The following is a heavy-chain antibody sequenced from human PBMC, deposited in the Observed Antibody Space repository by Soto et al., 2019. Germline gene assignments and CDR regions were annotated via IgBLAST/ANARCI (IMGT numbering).Heavy chain of an antibody. CDR3: AKDSHWSLDY. V-gene: IGHV3-9*01. J-gene: IGHJ4*02. Sequence: EVQLVEAGGNLVQPGRSLRLSCATSGFTFKDYAMHWVRQAPGKGLEWVSSINENSGSLDYGDSVRGRFTISRDNAKNSLYLQMNSLRTEDTALYYCAKDSHWSLDYWGQGTLVTVSS. CDR1: GFTFKDYA. CDR2: INENSGSL. D-gene: IGHD1-1*01.